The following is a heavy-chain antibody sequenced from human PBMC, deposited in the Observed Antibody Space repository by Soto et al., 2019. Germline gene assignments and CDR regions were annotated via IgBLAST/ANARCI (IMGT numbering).Heavy chain of an antibody. D-gene: IGHD4-17*01. CDR2: IRSKANTYAT. CDR3: TSLYGDNPVGMHMDV. J-gene: IGHJ6*02. V-gene: IGHV3-73*02. Sequence: EVQLVESGGGLVQPGGSLKLSCAASGFTFSGSAMHWVRQASGKGLEWVGRIRSKANTYATTYAASVKGRFTISRDDSKNTAYLQMNSLKTEDTAVYYCTSLYGDNPVGMHMDVWGQGTTVTVSS. CDR1: GFTFSGSA.